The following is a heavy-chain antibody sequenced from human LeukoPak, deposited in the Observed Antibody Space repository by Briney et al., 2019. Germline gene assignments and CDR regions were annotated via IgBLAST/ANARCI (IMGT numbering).Heavy chain of an antibody. CDR3: ARPYYGSGKGAFDI. D-gene: IGHD3-10*01. CDR1: GYTFTSYD. Sequence: GASVKVSCKASGYTFTSYDINWVRQATGQGLEWMGIINPSGGSTSYAQKFQGRVTMTRDTSTSTVYMELSSLRSEDTAVYYCARPYYGSGKGAFDIWGQGTMVTVSS. CDR2: INPSGGST. J-gene: IGHJ3*02. V-gene: IGHV1-46*01.